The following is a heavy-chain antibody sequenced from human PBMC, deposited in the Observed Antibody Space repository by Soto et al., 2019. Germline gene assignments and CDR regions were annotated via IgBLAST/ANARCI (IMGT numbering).Heavy chain of an antibody. Sequence: ASVKVSCKASGYTFTSYGISWVRQAPGQRPEWMGRINVVSGNTEYSQRFQGRVTITRDTSANTVYMELSSLRSEDTAVYYCARDRHSSSWNYFDHWGQGTLVTVSS. V-gene: IGHV1-3*01. D-gene: IGHD6-13*01. J-gene: IGHJ4*02. CDR3: ARDRHSSSWNYFDH. CDR2: INVVSGNT. CDR1: GYTFTSYG.